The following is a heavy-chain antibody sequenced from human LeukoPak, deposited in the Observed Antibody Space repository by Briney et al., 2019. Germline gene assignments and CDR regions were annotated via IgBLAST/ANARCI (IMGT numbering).Heavy chain of an antibody. CDR2: ISSSGSTI. Sequence: GGSLRLSCAASGFTFNTFNMSWIRQAPGKGLEWVSYISSSGSTIYYADSVKGRFTISRDNAKNSLYLQMNSLRAEDTAVYYCARDPGRLGYFDYWGQGTLVTVSS. D-gene: IGHD7-27*01. J-gene: IGHJ4*02. CDR3: ARDPGRLGYFDY. CDR1: GFTFNTFN. V-gene: IGHV3-11*01.